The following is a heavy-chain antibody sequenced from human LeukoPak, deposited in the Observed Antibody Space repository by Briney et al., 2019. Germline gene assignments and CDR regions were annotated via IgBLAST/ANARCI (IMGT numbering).Heavy chain of an antibody. CDR1: GFTFCDYA. D-gene: IGHD1-14*01. CDR2: IRSKAYGGTT. J-gene: IGHJ4*02. CDR3: TRDLTSFDY. V-gene: IGHV3-49*04. Sequence: GGSLRLSCTASGFTFCDYAMSWVRQAPGKGLEWVGFIRSKAYGGTTEYAASVKGRFTISRDDSKSIAYLQMNSLKTEDTAVYYSTRDLTSFDYWGQGTLVTVSS.